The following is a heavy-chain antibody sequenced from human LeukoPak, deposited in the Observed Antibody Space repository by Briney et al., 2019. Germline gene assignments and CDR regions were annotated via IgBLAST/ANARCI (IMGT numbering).Heavy chain of an antibody. J-gene: IGHJ3*02. CDR2: IWYDGSNK. V-gene: IGHV3-33*06. CDR3: AKDWSYGELDAFDI. D-gene: IGHD4-17*01. Sequence: PGRSLRLSCAASGFTFSSYGMHWVRRAPGKGLEWVAVIWYDGSNKYYADSVKGRFTISRDNSKNTLYLQMNSLRAEDTAVYYCAKDWSYGELDAFDIWGQGTMVTVSS. CDR1: GFTFSSYG.